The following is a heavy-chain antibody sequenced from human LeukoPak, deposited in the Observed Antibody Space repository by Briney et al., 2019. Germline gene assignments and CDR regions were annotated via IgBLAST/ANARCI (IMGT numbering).Heavy chain of an antibody. J-gene: IGHJ6*02. CDR1: GFTFGDYA. V-gene: IGHV3-49*03. Sequence: GGSLRLSCTASGFTFGDYAMSWFRQAPGKGLEWVGFIRSKAYGGTTEYAAAVKGRFTISRDDSKSIAYLQMNSLKAEDTAVYYCTRARTKRGYYYYYGMDVWGQGTTVTVSS. D-gene: IGHD3-10*01. CDR2: IRSKAYGGTT. CDR3: TRARTKRGYYYYYGMDV.